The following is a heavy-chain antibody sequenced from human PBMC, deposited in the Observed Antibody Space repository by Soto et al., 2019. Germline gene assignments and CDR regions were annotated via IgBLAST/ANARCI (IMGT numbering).Heavy chain of an antibody. J-gene: IGHJ3*02. CDR2: INPSGGST. D-gene: IGHD6-19*01. CDR1: GYRESSYY. CDR3: ETSDEEQWLGAFDI. V-gene: IGHV1-46*01. Sequence: GTSVKTAFEASGYRESSYYMQWARQSNGQGLEWMGIINPSGGSTSYAQKFQGRVTMTRDTSTSTVYMELSSLRSEDTAVYYCETSDEEQWLGAFDIWGQGTMVTVSS.